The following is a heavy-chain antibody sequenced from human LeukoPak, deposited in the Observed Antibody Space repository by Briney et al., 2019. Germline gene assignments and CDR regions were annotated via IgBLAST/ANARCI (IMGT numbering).Heavy chain of an antibody. V-gene: IGHV1-18*04. CDR1: GYTFTSYY. Sequence: RASVKISCKASGYTFTSYYMHWVRQAPGQGLEWMGWISAYNGNTNYAQKLQGRVTMTTDTSTSTAYMELRSLRSDDTAVYYCAREGYSSSWNYFDYWGQGALVTVSS. J-gene: IGHJ4*02. CDR3: AREGYSSSWNYFDY. D-gene: IGHD6-13*01. CDR2: ISAYNGNT.